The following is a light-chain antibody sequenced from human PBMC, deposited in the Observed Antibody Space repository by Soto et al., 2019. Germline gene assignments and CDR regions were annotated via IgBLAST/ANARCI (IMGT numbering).Light chain of an antibody. CDR2: SAS. CDR1: QYISTY. J-gene: IGKJ4*02. Sequence: DIQMPQSPSSLSASVGDRVTITCRASQYISTYLNWYRQKSGKAPEVLIYSASTLQSGVPSRFSGRGSGTDFTLTIIGLQSEDFATYYCQQSYTTPRTFGAGTKVDIK. V-gene: IGKV1-39*01. CDR3: QQSYTTPRT.